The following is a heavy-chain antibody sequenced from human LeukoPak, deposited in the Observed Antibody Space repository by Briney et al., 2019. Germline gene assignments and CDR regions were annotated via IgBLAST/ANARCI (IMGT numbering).Heavy chain of an antibody. CDR2: INPSGGST. CDR3: ARGGYSNPNWFDP. CDR1: GYTFTSYY. V-gene: IGHV1-46*01. D-gene: IGHD4-11*01. J-gene: IGHJ5*02. Sequence: ASLNVSCKASGYTFTSYYMHWVRQAPGQGLEWMGIINPSGGSTSYAQKFQGRVTMTTDTSTSTVYMELSSLRSEDTAVYYCARGGYSNPNWFDPWGQGTLVTVSS.